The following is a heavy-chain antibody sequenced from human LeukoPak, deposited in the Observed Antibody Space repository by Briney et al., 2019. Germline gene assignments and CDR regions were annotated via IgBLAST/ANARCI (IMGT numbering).Heavy chain of an antibody. CDR2: ISGSGGST. CDR3: ARGILEDRLLDAFDI. V-gene: IGHV3-23*01. J-gene: IGHJ3*02. D-gene: IGHD2-15*01. Sequence: GGSLRLSCAASGFTFSSYAMSWVRQAPGKGLEWVSAISGSGGSTYYADSVKGRFTISRDNSKNTLYLQMNSLRAEDTAVYYCARGILEDRLLDAFDIWGQGTMVTVSS. CDR1: GFTFSSYA.